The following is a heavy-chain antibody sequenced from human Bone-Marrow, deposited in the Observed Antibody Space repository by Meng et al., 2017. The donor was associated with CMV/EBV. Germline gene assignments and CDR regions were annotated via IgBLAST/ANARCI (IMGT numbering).Heavy chain of an antibody. J-gene: IGHJ4*02. CDR2: VYTSGTN. CDR1: SRSISGYY. Sequence: SLTCTVSSRSISGYYWSWIRQPAGKGLEWVGRVYTSGTNNYNYNPSLKSRVTMSVDTSRNQFSLDLSSMTAADTAVYYCARDRDFGYWGRGALVTVSS. CDR3: ARDRDFGY. V-gene: IGHV4-4*07.